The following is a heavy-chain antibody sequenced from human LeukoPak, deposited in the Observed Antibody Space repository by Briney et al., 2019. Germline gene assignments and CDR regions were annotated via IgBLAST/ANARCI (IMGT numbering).Heavy chain of an antibody. CDR3: ARAFRDPGYFDL. Sequence: SVKVSCKASGGTFSSYAISWVRQAPGQGLEWMGGIIPIFGTANYAQKFQGRVTITADESTSTAYMELSSLRSEDTAVYYYARAFRDPGYFDLWGRGTLVTVSS. D-gene: IGHD3-10*01. J-gene: IGHJ2*01. CDR1: GGTFSSYA. V-gene: IGHV1-69*01. CDR2: IIPIFGTA.